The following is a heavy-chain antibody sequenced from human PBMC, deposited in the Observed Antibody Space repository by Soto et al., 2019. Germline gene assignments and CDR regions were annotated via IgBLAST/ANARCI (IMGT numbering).Heavy chain of an antibody. CDR1: GGSISSYY. CDR2: IYTSGST. J-gene: IGHJ3*02. CDR3: ARGPIPVYGKAFDI. D-gene: IGHD3-10*01. V-gene: IGHV4-4*07. Sequence: QVQLQESGPGLVKPSETLSLTCTVSGGSISSYYWSWIRQPAGKGLEWIGRIYTSGSTNYNPSLKTRLTMSVETSQHQFSLKVRSVTGADRALYYCARGPIPVYGKAFDIWGQGTMVPVSS.